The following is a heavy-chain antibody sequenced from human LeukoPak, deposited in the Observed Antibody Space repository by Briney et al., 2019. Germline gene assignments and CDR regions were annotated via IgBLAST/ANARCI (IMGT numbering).Heavy chain of an antibody. CDR3: ASSCSGGSCYSWYNWFDP. J-gene: IGHJ5*02. CDR1: GFTVSSNY. D-gene: IGHD2-15*01. V-gene: IGHV3-53*01. Sequence: PGGSLRLSCATSGFTVSSNYMSWVRQAPGKGLEWVSVIYSGGSTYYADSVKGRFTISRDNSKNTLYLQMNSLRAEDTAVYYCASSCSGGSCYSWYNWFDPWGQGTLVTVSS. CDR2: IYSGGST.